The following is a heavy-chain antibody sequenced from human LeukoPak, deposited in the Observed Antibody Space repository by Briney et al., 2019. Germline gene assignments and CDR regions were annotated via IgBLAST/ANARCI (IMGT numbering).Heavy chain of an antibody. Sequence: AGVSLRLSCAASGLSFSNYGMHWVRQAPGKGLEWVAVIWYDGSNEYHADSVKGRFTISRDNSKNMLYLQMNSLRAEDTAVYYCATFGSGNYYRDWGQGTLVTVSS. CDR3: ATFGSGNYYRD. D-gene: IGHD3-10*01. CDR2: IWYDGSNE. V-gene: IGHV3-33*01. CDR1: GLSFSNYG. J-gene: IGHJ4*02.